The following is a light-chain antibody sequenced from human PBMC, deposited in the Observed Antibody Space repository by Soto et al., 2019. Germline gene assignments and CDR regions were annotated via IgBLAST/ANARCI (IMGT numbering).Light chain of an antibody. CDR3: QQFYYYAHT. J-gene: IGKJ2*01. Sequence: DIQMTQSPSSLSASVGDRVTLTCRASHTIATYLNWYQQKAGKVPEVLIYGASTLQVGVPSRFTGSGYRTDCTLTINNVQPEDFATYYCQQFYYYAHTFGQGTKLEVK. V-gene: IGKV1-39*01. CDR1: HTIATY. CDR2: GAS.